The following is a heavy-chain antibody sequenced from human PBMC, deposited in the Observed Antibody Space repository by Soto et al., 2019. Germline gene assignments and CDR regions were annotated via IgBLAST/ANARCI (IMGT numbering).Heavy chain of an antibody. Sequence: PSETLSLTCTVSGGSISSGDYYWSWIRQPPGKGLEWIGYIYYSGSTYYNPSLKSRVTISVDTSKNQFSLKLSSATAADTAVYYCARAVDNWTRLHYYYYMDVWGKGTTVTVSS. V-gene: IGHV4-31*03. J-gene: IGHJ6*03. D-gene: IGHD1-20*01. CDR3: ARAVDNWTRLHYYYYMDV. CDR2: IYYSGST. CDR1: GGSISSGDYY.